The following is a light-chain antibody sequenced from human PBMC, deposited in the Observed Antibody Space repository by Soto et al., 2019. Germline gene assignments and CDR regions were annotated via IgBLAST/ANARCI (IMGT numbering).Light chain of an antibody. CDR1: QNINNY. CDR2: DAS. CDR3: QQYENLPT. V-gene: IGKV1-33*01. Sequence: DIQMTQSPSSLSASVGDRFTITCQASQNINNYLNWYQQKPGSAPXXLVYDASNLEAGVPSRLRGSGSGTDFTFTISRLQPEDIATYYCQQYENLPTFGQGTRLEIK. J-gene: IGKJ5*01.